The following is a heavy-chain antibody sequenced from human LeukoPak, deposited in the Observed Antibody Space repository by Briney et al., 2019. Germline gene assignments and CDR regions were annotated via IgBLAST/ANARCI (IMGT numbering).Heavy chain of an antibody. Sequence: SETLSLTCTVSGGSISSYYWSWIRQPPGKRLEWIGYIYYSGSTNYNPSLKSRVTISVDTSKNQFSLKLSSVTAADTAVYYCARGHSYGYRVAFDIWGQGTMVTVSS. V-gene: IGHV4-59*01. D-gene: IGHD5-18*01. J-gene: IGHJ3*02. CDR2: IYYSGST. CDR3: ARGHSYGYRVAFDI. CDR1: GGSISSYY.